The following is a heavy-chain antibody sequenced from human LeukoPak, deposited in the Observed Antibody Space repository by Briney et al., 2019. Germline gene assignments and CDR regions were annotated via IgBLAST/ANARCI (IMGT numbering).Heavy chain of an antibody. Sequence: GGSLRLSCAASGFTFISYAMSWVRQAPGKGLEWVSAISGGTDSTYYSDSVKGRFTISRDNSKNTLYLQMNTLRAEDTAVYYCAKGGDKCSYGELDYWGQGTLVTVSS. D-gene: IGHD5-18*01. J-gene: IGHJ4*02. CDR1: GFTFISYA. CDR3: AKGGDKCSYGELDY. CDR2: ISGGTDST. V-gene: IGHV3-23*01.